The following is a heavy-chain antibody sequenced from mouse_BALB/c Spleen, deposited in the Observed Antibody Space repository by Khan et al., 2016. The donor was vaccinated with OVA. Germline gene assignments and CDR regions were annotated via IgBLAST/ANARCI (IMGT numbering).Heavy chain of an antibody. CDR2: INPNNGGT. CDR1: GYTFTEYT. Sequence: EVQLQESGPELVKPGASVKISCKTSGYTFTEYTMHWVKQSHGKSLEWIGSINPNNGGTNYNQKFKGKATLTVDKSSSTAYMELRSLASEDSAVYFCAWSFYDGYYVWFASW. J-gene: IGHJ3*01. CDR3: AWSFYDGYYVWFAS. V-gene: IGHV1-18*01. D-gene: IGHD2-3*01.